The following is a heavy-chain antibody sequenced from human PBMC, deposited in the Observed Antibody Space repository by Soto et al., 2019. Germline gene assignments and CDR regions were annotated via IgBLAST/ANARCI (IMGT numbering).Heavy chain of an antibody. D-gene: IGHD1-26*01. J-gene: IGHJ4*02. V-gene: IGHV1-69*06. CDR3: ARAIERWEVNYYFDF. CDR1: GSTFNNFA. CDR2: IVVDSNTA. Sequence: QVVLLQSGAEVKEPGSSVRVSCQVSGSTFNNFAFSWVRQAPGHGPEWMGGIVVDSNTAEYSQRFQDRVTITADTSTDTLYMELGSLTFEDTAVYYCARAIERWEVNYYFDFWGQGTLVTVSS.